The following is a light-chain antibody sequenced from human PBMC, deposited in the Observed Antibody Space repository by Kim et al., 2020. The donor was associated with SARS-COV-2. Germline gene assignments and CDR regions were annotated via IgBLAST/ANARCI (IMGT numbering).Light chain of an antibody. J-gene: IGKJ1*01. CDR3: QQYYSFPWT. CDR1: QGVSSY. V-gene: IGKV1-8*01. Sequence: ASTGHRVTITCRASQGVSSYLAWYQQKPGKAPKLLIYAASTLQSGVPSRFSGSGSGTDFTLTISCLQSEDFATYYCQQYYSFPWTFGQGTKVDIK. CDR2: AAS.